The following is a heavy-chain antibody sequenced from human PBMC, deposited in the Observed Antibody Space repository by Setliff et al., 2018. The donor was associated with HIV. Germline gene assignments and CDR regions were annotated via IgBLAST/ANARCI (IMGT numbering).Heavy chain of an antibody. D-gene: IGHD6-6*01. V-gene: IGHV4-4*02. Sequence: PSETLSLTCAVSGGSISTTNWWGWVRQPPGKGLEWIGEVYHSGSTNYNPSLKSRVTISVDKSKNQFSLKLSSLTAADSAVYYCTRDMSSSSHYWGQGMLVTVSS. J-gene: IGHJ4*02. CDR2: VYHSGST. CDR3: TRDMSSSSHY. CDR1: GGSISTTNW.